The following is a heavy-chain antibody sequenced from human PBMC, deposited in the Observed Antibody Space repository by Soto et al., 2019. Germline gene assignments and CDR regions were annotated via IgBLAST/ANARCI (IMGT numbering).Heavy chain of an antibody. J-gene: IGHJ4*02. V-gene: IGHV3-23*01. CDR1: GFTFTNYA. CDR3: AKGKAHTLFGVDTLFDY. D-gene: IGHD3-3*01. CDR2: ISGSGVRT. Sequence: GGSLRLSCTASGFTFTNYAMSWARQAPGKGLEWVSTISGSGVRTYYADSVKGRFTISRDNSKNTLDLQMNSLRAEDTAIYYCAKGKAHTLFGVDTLFDYWGQGTLVTVSS.